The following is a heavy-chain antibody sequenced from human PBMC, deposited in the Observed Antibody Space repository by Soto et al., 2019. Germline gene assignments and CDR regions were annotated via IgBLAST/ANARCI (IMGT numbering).Heavy chain of an antibody. D-gene: IGHD6-19*01. CDR3: ARHASVAGTPFDS. CDR1: GGSISSYY. Sequence: QVQLQESGPGLVKPSETLSLTCTVSGGSISSYYWSWIRQPPGKGLEWIGYIYYSGSTNYNPSLTRRVTTPVDTSNNHSTLKLSSVTAADTAVYYSARHASVAGTPFDSWGQGTLVTVSS. CDR2: IYYSGST. J-gene: IGHJ4*02. V-gene: IGHV4-59*08.